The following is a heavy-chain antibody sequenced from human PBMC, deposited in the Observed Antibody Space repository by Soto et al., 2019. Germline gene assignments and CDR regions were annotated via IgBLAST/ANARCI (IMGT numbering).Heavy chain of an antibody. CDR3: ARVGARWRGYFDS. J-gene: IGHJ4*02. Sequence: QVRLHESGPGLVKPSQTLSLTCSVSGGSISGDYYWSWIRQSPEKGLEWIGYIYYSGSSYSNPALQSRLSMSLDTSKNQFSLKLRSVTAADTAVYYRARVGARWRGYFDSWGQGALVGVSS. CDR2: IYYSGSS. CDR1: GGSISGDYY. V-gene: IGHV4-30-4*08. D-gene: IGHD3-16*01.